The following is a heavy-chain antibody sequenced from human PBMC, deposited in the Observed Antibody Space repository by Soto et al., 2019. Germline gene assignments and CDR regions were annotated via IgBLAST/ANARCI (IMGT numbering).Heavy chain of an antibody. CDR3: ARADPRHYYMDV. V-gene: IGHV1-8*01. J-gene: IGHJ6*03. CDR2: VNPGSGYK. Sequence: QVQLVQSGAEVKKPGASVRVSCKASGYVFPSYDITWVRQAPGHGLEWMGWVNPGSGYKGYAQNFQGRVTLTRNMSISTVYMELSILRSEDTAVYYCARADPRHYYMDVWGKGTTVTVSS. CDR1: GYVFPSYD.